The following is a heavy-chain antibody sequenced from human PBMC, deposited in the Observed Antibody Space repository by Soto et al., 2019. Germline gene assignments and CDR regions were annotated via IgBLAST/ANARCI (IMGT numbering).Heavy chain of an antibody. CDR3: ARNMDYYYGPGSGNGHGF. V-gene: IGHV1-2*02. Sequence: QVQLVQSGAEMKEPGDSVRVSCEASGYTFTSYYIHWVRQAPGQGLEWMGWINPKFGDTTYAQDFQGRVSMTRDMSISTVYMELSRLTSDDTARYCCARNMDYYYGPGSGNGHGFWGQGTTVTVFS. J-gene: IGHJ6*02. CDR2: INPKFGDT. D-gene: IGHD3-10*01. CDR1: GYTFTSYY.